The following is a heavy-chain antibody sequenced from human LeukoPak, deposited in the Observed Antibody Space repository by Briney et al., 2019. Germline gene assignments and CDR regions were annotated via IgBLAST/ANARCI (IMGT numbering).Heavy chain of an antibody. Sequence: GGSLRLSCAASGFTFSSYGMHWVRQAPGKGLEWVAVISYDGSNKYYADSVKGRFTISRDNSKNTLYLQMNSLRAEDTAVYYCAKDQSKSGWLGHYYYGMDVWGQGTTVTVSS. CDR3: AKDQSKSGWLGHYYYGMDV. CDR2: ISYDGSNK. V-gene: IGHV3-30*18. D-gene: IGHD5-12*01. CDR1: GFTFSSYG. J-gene: IGHJ6*02.